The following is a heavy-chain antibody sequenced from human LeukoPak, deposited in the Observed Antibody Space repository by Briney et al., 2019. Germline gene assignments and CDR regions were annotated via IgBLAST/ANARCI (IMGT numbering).Heavy chain of an antibody. V-gene: IGHV3-21*01. Sequence: TGGSLRLSCAASGFTFNSYSMHWVRQAPGKGLEWVSAISRSSSIIYYADSVKGRFTISRDNAKNSLYLQMNSLRAEDTAVYYCARDGHGDSSSWRFRFDPWGQGTLVTVSS. CDR2: ISRSSSII. CDR3: ARDGHGDSSSWRFRFDP. D-gene: IGHD6-13*01. CDR1: GFTFNSYS. J-gene: IGHJ5*02.